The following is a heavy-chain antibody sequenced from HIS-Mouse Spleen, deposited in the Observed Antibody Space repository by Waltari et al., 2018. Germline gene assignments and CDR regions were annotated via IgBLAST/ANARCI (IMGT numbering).Heavy chain of an antibody. D-gene: IGHD6-6*01. Sequence: QVQLVESGGGVVQPGRSLRLSCAASGFTFSSYGMHWFRQAPGKGLEWVAVIWYDGSNKYYADSVKGRFTISRDNSKNTLYLQMNSLRAEDTAVYYCARYSSSSGVDYWGQGTLVTVSS. CDR1: GFTFSSYG. J-gene: IGHJ4*02. CDR3: ARYSSSSGVDY. CDR2: IWYDGSNK. V-gene: IGHV3-33*01.